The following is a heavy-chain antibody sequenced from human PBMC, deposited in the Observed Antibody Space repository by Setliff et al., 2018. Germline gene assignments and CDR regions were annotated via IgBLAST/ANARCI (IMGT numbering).Heavy chain of an antibody. V-gene: IGHV1-24*01. CDR1: GNTLTELS. D-gene: IGHD6-19*01. CDR2: FDPEDGET. Sequence: ASVKVSCKVSGNTLTELSMHWVRQAPGKGLEWMGGFDPEDGETIYAQKFQGRVTMTEDTSTDTAYMELSSLRSEDTAVYYCATDPSRIAVAGHDAFDIWGQGTMVTVSS. J-gene: IGHJ3*02. CDR3: ATDPSRIAVAGHDAFDI.